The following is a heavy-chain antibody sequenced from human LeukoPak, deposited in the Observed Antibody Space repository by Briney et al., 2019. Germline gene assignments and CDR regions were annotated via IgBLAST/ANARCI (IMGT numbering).Heavy chain of an antibody. Sequence: ASVKGSCKVSGYTLTEVSMHWVRQAPGKGLEWMGGFDPEDGETIYAQKFQGRVTMTEDTSTDTAYMELSRLRSEDTAVYYCATLTPYSSGYYFDYWGQGTLVTVSS. CDR3: ATLTPYSSGYYFDY. J-gene: IGHJ4*02. V-gene: IGHV1-24*01. CDR1: GYTLTEVS. D-gene: IGHD6-19*01. CDR2: FDPEDGET.